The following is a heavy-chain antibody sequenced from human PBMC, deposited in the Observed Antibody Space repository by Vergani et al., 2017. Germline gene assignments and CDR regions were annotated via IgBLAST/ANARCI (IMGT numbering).Heavy chain of an antibody. CDR2: INPSGGST. D-gene: IGHD3-22*01. Sequence: QVQLVQSGAKVKKPGASVKVSCKASGYTFTSYYMHWVRQAPGQGLEWMGIINPSGGSTSYAQKFQGRVTMTRDTSTSTVYMELSSLRSEDTAVYYCARRYYYDSSGYYPTQDWEYWGQGTLVTVSS. J-gene: IGHJ4*02. CDR3: ARRYYYDSSGYYPTQDWEY. CDR1: GYTFTSYY. V-gene: IGHV1-46*03.